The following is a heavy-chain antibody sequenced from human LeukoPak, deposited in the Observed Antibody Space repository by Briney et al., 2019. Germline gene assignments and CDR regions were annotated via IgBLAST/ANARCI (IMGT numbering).Heavy chain of an antibody. CDR2: IDPSDSYS. V-gene: IGHV5-10-1*04. J-gene: IGHJ6*02. CDR1: GYSFTSYW. CDR3: ARHPDCTRTSCYVDYYGMDV. Sequence: HGESLKISCKGSGYSFTSYWISWVRQIPGKGLEWMWRIDPSDSYSNYSPSFQGQVTISADKSISTAYLQWSSLKASDTAMYYCARHPDCTRTSCYVDYYGMDVWGQGTTVTVSS. D-gene: IGHD2-2*01.